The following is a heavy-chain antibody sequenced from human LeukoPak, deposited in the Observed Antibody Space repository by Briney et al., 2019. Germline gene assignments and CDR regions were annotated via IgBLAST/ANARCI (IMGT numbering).Heavy chain of an antibody. CDR3: AKIAAAGSPH. CDR2: ISWNSGSI. D-gene: IGHD6-13*01. V-gene: IGHV3-9*01. Sequence: PGGSLRLSCAASGFTFDDYAMHWVRQAPGKGLEWVSGISWNSGSIGYADSVMGRFTISRDNAKNSLYLQMNSLRAEDTALYYCAKIAAAGSPHWGQGTLVTVSS. J-gene: IGHJ4*02. CDR1: GFTFDDYA.